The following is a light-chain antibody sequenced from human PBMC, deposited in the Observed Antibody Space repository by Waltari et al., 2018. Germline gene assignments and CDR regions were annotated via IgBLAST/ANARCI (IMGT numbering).Light chain of an antibody. CDR3: QVWDSSSDHVV. Sequence: SYVLTQPPSVSVAPGQTARITCGGNNIGSKSVHWYQQKPGQAPVLVVYDESDRPSGIPERFSGSTSGNTATLTISRVEAGDEADYYCQVWDSSSDHVVFGGGTKLTVL. CDR1: NIGSKS. V-gene: IGLV3-21*02. CDR2: DES. J-gene: IGLJ2*01.